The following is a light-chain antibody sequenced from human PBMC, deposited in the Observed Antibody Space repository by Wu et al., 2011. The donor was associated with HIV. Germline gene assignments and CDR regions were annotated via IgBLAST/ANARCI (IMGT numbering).Light chain of an antibody. V-gene: IGKV3-15*01. CDR3: QQYNHWPPT. J-gene: IGKJ3*01. CDR2: GAS. Sequence: EIVMTQSPATLSVSPGERATLSCRASQSVTNNLAWYQQIPGQPSRLLIYGASTRATGVPARFSGSGSGTEFTLTISSLQSEDFAIHFCQQYNHWPPTFGPGTKWISN. CDR1: QSVTNN.